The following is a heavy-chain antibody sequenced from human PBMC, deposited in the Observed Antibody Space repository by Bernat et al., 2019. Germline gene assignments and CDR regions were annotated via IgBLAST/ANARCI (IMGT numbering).Heavy chain of an antibody. V-gene: IGHV3-21*01. CDR3: ARDNYYDSSGYYVDY. CDR1: GFTFRSYS. D-gene: IGHD3-22*01. J-gene: IGHJ4*02. CDR2: ISSSSSYI. Sequence: EVQLVESGGGLVKPGGSLRLSCAASGFTFRSYSMNWVRQAPGKGLEWVSSISSSSSYIYYADSVKGRFTISRDNAKNSLYLQMNSLRAEDTAVYYCARDNYYDSSGYYVDYWGQGTLVTVSS.